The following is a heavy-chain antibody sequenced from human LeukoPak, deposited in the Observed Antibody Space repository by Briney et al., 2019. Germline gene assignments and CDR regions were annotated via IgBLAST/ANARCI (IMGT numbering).Heavy chain of an antibody. Sequence: ASVKVSCKASGGTFSSYAISWVRQARGQGLEWMGGIIPIFGTANYAQKFQGRVTITTDESTSTAYMELSSLRSEDTAVYYCARGGYYDSSGYFDYWRQGTLVTVSS. CDR3: ARGGYYDSSGYFDY. CDR2: IIPIFGTA. CDR1: GGTFSSYA. V-gene: IGHV1-69*05. J-gene: IGHJ4*02. D-gene: IGHD3-22*01.